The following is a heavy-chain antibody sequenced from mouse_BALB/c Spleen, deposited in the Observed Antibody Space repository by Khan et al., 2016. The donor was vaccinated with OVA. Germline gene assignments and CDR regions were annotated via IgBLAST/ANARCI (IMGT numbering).Heavy chain of an antibody. V-gene: IGHV1S132*01. Sequence: QVQLKQSGAELVRPGASVKLSCKTSGYIFTSYWIHWVKQRSGQGLEWIARIYPGTDNSYYNQKFQDKATLTADKSSSTAYMQLSSLTSEDSDVYFRAREGALYHVDQWGQGNTVTGSS. CDR2: IYPGTDNS. J-gene: IGHJ2*01. CDR3: AREGALYHVDQ. CDR1: GYIFTSYW. D-gene: IGHD3-1*01.